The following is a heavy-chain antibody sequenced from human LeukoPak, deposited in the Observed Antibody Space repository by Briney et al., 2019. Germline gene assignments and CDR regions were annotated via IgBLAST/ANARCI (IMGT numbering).Heavy chain of an antibody. CDR2: VSAYNGDT. V-gene: IGHV1-18*01. D-gene: IGHD4-23*01. CDR1: GYTFTSYG. J-gene: IGHJ4*02. CDR3: ARQGYGGHSRGAADY. Sequence: GASVKVSCKASGYTFTSYGITWVRQAPGQGLEWMGWVSAYNGDTTYAQKLQGRVSMTTDTSTSTAYMELRSLRSDDTAVYYCARQGYGGHSRGAADYWGQGTLVTVSS.